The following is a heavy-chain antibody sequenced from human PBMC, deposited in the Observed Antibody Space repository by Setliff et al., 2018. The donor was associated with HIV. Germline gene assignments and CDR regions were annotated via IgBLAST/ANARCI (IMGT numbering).Heavy chain of an antibody. CDR1: GFTFSNYA. CDR2: ITGGGGNQ. D-gene: IGHD3-16*01. J-gene: IGHJ4*02. V-gene: IGHV3-23*01. CDR3: ARDLDYGDD. Sequence: AGGSLRLSCAASGFTFSNYAMSWVRQAPGKGMEWVSAITGGGGNQYYADSVKARFTISRDNSKNTLYLQLNSLRAEDTAVYYCARDLDYGDDWGQGTLVTVSS.